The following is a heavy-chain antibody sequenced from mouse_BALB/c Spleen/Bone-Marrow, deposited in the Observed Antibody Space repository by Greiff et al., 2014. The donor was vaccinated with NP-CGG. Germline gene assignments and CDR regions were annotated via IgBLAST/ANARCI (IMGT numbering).Heavy chain of an antibody. D-gene: IGHD2-3*01. V-gene: IGHV4-1*02. CDR1: GFDFSGYW. J-gene: IGHJ3*01. Sequence: GQLKESGGGLVEPGGSLKLSCAASGFDFSGYWMTWGRQAPGKGLEWIGEINPDSRTINYKPSLKEKFIMSRDNAKNTLYLQMSKVRSEDTALYYCARNGYYGWITYWGQGTLVTVSA. CDR3: ARNGYYGWITY. CDR2: INPDSRTI.